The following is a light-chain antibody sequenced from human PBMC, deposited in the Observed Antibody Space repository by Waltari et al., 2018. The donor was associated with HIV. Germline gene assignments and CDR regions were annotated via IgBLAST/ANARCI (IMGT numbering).Light chain of an antibody. J-gene: IGKJ3*01. V-gene: IGKV3-15*01. CDR1: QSVSSN. CDR3: QQYNNWPRGIT. Sequence: EIVMTQSPATLSVSPGERATISCRASQSVSSNLAWYQQKPGQAPRLLIYGASTRATGIPARFSGSGSGTEFTLTISSLQSEDFAVYYCQQYNNWPRGITFGPGTKVDIK. CDR2: GAS.